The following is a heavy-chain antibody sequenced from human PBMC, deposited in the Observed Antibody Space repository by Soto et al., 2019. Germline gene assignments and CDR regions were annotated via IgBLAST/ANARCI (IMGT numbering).Heavy chain of an antibody. V-gene: IGHV1-69*04. Sequence: QVQLVQSGPGVKEPGSSMKVSCKSSGGSFSSYAIGWVRQAPGQGLQWMGRITPLLGISNYAMNFQGRITITADKSTATAYLELRGLRPEDTAFYYCAIDLGPGNHYFDSWGQGPLVVVSS. J-gene: IGHJ4*02. D-gene: IGHD3-10*01. CDR2: ITPLLGIS. CDR3: AIDLGPGNHYFDS. CDR1: GGSFSSYA.